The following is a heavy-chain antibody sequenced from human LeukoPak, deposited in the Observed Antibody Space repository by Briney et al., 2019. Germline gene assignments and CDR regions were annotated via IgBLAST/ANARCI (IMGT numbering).Heavy chain of an antibody. CDR2: INADGSTA. V-gene: IGHV3-74*01. D-gene: IGHD1-14*01. CDR1: GFTFGNSW. CDR3: VVVVEPPDSDGFNV. J-gene: IGHJ3*01. Sequence: GGSLRLSCAASGFTFGNSWVHWVRQAPGKGLVWVSLINADGSTATYADSVKGRFTISRDNARNTLSLQMNSLTIEDTAVYYCVVVVEPPDSDGFNVWGQGTMITVSS.